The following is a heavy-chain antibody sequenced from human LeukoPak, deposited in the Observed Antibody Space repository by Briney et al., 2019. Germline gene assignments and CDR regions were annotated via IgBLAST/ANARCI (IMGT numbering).Heavy chain of an antibody. CDR2: ISSNGGST. J-gene: IGHJ6*03. CDR1: GFTFSSYA. CDR3: ARDSATGPYYYYYYYMDV. D-gene: IGHD1-1*01. V-gene: IGHV3-64*01. Sequence: GGSLRLSCAASGFTFSSYAMHWVRQAPGKGLEYVSAISSNGGSTYYANSVKGRFTISRDNSKNTLYLQMGSLRGEDMAVYYCARDSATGPYYYYYYYMDVWGKGTTVTVSS.